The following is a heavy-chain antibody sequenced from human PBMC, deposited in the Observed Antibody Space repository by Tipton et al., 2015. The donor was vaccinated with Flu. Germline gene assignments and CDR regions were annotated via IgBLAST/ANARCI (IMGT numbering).Heavy chain of an antibody. V-gene: IGHV4-61*01. J-gene: IGHJ5*02. CDR2: IFHSGNA. D-gene: IGHD3-9*01. CDR3: ARANYDILTGYPWGSVGWFDP. Sequence: TLSLTCTVSGDSIKSGNFFWAWIRQPPGKGLEWIGNIFHSGNAYHNPSLKSRVTISVDTSKNQFSLKLSSVTAADTAVYYCARANYDILTGYPWGSVGWFDPWGQGTLVTVSS. CDR1: GDSIKSGNFF.